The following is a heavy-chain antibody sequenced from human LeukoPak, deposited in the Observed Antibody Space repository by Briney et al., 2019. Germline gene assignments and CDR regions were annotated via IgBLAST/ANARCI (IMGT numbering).Heavy chain of an antibody. V-gene: IGHV1-2*02. J-gene: IGHJ4*02. CDR1: GYTFTGYY. CDR2: IYPNTGAT. Sequence: ASVKVSCKASGYTFTGYYMHWVRQAPGQGLEWMGYIYPNTGATKYAQKFRGGVTMTRDTSISTAYMELSGLRSDDTAVYYCGTLLSNGPFDYWGQGSLVTVSS. CDR3: GTLLSNGPFDY.